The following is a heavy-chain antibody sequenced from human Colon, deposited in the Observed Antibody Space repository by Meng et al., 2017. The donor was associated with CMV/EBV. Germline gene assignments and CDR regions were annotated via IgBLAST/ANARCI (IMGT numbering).Heavy chain of an antibody. V-gene: IGHV4-4*02. J-gene: IGHJ4*02. CDR2: VYLGGTI. CDR1: GCPITNRTL. D-gene: IGHD3-22*01. Sequence: GQLSCCGSMLDEPSGHLSLRFTGLGCPITNRTLWSWVRLPPGKGLEWIGEVYLGGTIHHHPSLQSRVTISLDKAKDHLSLKLASVTAADTAVYYCASLKDYDGRGYYYFESWGQGTLVTVSS. CDR3: ASLKDYDGRGYYYFES.